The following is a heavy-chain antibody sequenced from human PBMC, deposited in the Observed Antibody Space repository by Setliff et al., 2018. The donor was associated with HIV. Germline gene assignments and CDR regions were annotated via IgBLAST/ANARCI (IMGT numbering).Heavy chain of an antibody. CDR2: IYNSAST. V-gene: IGHV4-59*08. CDR1: GDSISTDY. CDR3: ARHSPSDY. Sequence: SETLSLTCTVSGDSISTDYWTWIRQPPGKGLEWIGYIYNSASTSYNPSLKSRVTISVDTSKNQFSLKLSSVTAADTAVYYCARHSPSDYWGQGTLVTVSS. J-gene: IGHJ4*02.